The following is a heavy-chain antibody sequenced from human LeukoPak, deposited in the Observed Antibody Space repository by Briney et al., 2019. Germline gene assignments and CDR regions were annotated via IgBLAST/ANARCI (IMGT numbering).Heavy chain of an antibody. CDR1: GGSISSGDYY. D-gene: IGHD3-22*01. CDR3: ARVGANYYDNSGYLDY. V-gene: IGHV4-30-4*01. J-gene: IGHJ4*02. CDR2: IYYSGST. Sequence: PSETLSLTCTVSGGSISSGDYYWSGIRQPPGKGLEWIGYIYYSGSTYYNPSLKSRVTISVDTSKNQFSLKLSSVTTADTAVYYCARVGANYYDNSGYLDYWGQGTLVTVSS.